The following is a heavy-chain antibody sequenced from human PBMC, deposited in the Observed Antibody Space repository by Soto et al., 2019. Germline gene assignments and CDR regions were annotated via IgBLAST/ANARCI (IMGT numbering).Heavy chain of an antibody. V-gene: IGHV1-2*02. CDR3: ARIKWGLNYYNGMDV. CDR1: GYSFSDYF. D-gene: IGHD1-26*01. J-gene: IGHJ6*02. CDR2: INPKTAAT. Sequence: QVQLVQSGAEVKKSGASVKVSCKPSGYSFSDYFIQWVRQAPGQGLEWVAWINPKTAATNYAKKFQGRVSLTWDTSSTTAYMELTRLRPDDTAVYYCARIKWGLNYYNGMDVWGQWTTVIVSS.